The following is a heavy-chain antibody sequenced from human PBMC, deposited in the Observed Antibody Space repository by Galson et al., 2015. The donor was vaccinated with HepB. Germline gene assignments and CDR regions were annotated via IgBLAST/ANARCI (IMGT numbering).Heavy chain of an antibody. CDR3: ARTYSSSWSIDY. Sequence: SLRLSCAASGFTFSSYAMSWVRQAPGKGLEWVSAISGSGGSTYYADSVKGRLTISRDNSKNTLYLQMNSLRAEDTAVYYCARTYSSSWSIDYWGQGTLVTVSS. D-gene: IGHD6-13*01. CDR2: ISGSGGST. V-gene: IGHV3-23*01. CDR1: GFTFSSYA. J-gene: IGHJ4*02.